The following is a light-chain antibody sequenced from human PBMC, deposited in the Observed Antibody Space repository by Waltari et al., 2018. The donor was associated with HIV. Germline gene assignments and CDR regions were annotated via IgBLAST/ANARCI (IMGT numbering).Light chain of an antibody. Sequence: EIVLTQSPATLSLSPGERATLSCRASQSVSSYLAWYQQKPGQAPRLLIYDASNRATGIPARFSGSGSGTYFTLTISSLEPEEFAVYYGQQRSNWPSEAFGQGTRLEIK. CDR3: QQRSNWPSEA. CDR2: DAS. CDR1: QSVSSY. J-gene: IGKJ5*01. V-gene: IGKV3-11*01.